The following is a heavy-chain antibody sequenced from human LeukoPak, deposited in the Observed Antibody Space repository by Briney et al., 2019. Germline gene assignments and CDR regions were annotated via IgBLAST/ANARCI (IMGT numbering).Heavy chain of an antibody. CDR2: IYHSGST. V-gene: IGHV4-30-2*01. CDR1: GGSISSGGYS. J-gene: IGHJ4*02. Sequence: KPSETLSLTCAVSGGSISSGGYSWSWIRQPPGKGLEWIGYIYHSGSTYYSPSLKSRVTISVDRSKNQFSLKLSSVTAADTAVYYCARVDVVATAAFDYWGQGTLVTVSS. D-gene: IGHD5-12*01. CDR3: ARVDVVATAAFDY.